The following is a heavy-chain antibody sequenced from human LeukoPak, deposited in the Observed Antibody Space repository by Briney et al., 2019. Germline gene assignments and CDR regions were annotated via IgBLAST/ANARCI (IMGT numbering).Heavy chain of an antibody. CDR3: AREDSLYDSSGYLDY. CDR2: INPNSGGT. J-gene: IGHJ4*02. V-gene: IGHV1-2*02. D-gene: IGHD3-22*01. CDR1: GYTFTGYY. Sequence: GASVKVSCKASGYTFTGYYMHWVRQAPGQGLEWMGWINPNSGGTNYAQKFQGRVTMTRDTSISTAYMELSRLRSDDTAVYYCAREDSLYDSSGYLDYWGQGTLVTVSS.